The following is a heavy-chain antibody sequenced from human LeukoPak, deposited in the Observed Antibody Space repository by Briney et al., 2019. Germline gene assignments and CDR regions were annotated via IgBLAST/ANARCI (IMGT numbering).Heavy chain of an antibody. V-gene: IGHV3-30*02. Sequence: PGGSLRLSCAASGFTFGSYGMHWVRQAPGKGLEWVTFIRSDGSNKYYADSVKGRFTISRDNAKNSLYLQMNSLRAEDTAVYYCARGWGSYLLDWYFDLWGRGTLVTVSS. CDR2: IRSDGSNK. D-gene: IGHD1-26*01. J-gene: IGHJ2*01. CDR3: ARGWGSYLLDWYFDL. CDR1: GFTFGSYG.